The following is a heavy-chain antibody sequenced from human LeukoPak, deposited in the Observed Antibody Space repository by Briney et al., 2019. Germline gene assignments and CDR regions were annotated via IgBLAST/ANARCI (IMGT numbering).Heavy chain of an antibody. J-gene: IGHJ5*02. CDR2: IYTSGST. V-gene: IGHV4-61*02. D-gene: IGHD2-2*01. Sequence: SQTLSLTCTVSGGFISSGSYYWSWIRQPAGKGLEWIGRIYTSGSTNYNPSLQSRVTISVDTSNNQFSLKLSSVTAADTAVYYCARVGCSSTSCYDNWFDPWGQGTLVTVSS. CDR1: GGFISSGSYY. CDR3: ARVGCSSTSCYDNWFDP.